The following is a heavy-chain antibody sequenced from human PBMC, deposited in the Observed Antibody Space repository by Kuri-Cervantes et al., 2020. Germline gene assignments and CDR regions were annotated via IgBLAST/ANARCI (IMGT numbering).Heavy chain of an antibody. J-gene: IGHJ4*02. CDR3: TRVGTVVTQD. V-gene: IGHV3-73*01. CDR1: GFTFSGSA. D-gene: IGHD4-23*01. Sequence: GESLKISCAASGFTFSGSAMHWVRQASGKGLEWVGRIRSKVNNYATAYAASVIGRFTISRDDSKNTAYLQMNSLKIEDTAVYYCTRVGTVVTQDWGQGALVTVSS. CDR2: IRSKVNNYAT.